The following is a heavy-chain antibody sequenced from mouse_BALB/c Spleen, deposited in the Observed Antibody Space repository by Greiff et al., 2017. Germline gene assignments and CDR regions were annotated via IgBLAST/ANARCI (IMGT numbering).Heavy chain of an antibody. CDR1: GFTFTGYY. CDR2: IRTKANDYTT. V-gene: IGHV7-3*02. Sequence: EVKLVESGGGLVQPGGSLRLSCATSGFTFTGYYMSWVRQPPGKALEWLGFIRTKANDYTTEYSAAVKGRFTITRDNSQNILYLQMNTLRAEDIATYCCSSCCPSWFAYWGQGTLVTVSA. J-gene: IGHJ3*01. CDR3: SSCCPSWFAY.